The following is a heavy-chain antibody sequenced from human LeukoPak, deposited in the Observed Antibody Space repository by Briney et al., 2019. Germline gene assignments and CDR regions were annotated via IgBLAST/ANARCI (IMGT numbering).Heavy chain of an antibody. CDR3: ALERGYYDSSGYYGVGMDV. CDR1: GYTFTGYY. D-gene: IGHD3-22*01. Sequence: ASVKVSCKASGYTFTGYYMHWVRQAPGQGLEWMGWINPNSGGTNYAQKFQGRVTMTRDTSISTAYMELSRLRSDDTAVYYCALERGYYDSSGYYGVGMDVWGQGTTVTVSS. CDR2: INPNSGGT. V-gene: IGHV1-2*02. J-gene: IGHJ6*02.